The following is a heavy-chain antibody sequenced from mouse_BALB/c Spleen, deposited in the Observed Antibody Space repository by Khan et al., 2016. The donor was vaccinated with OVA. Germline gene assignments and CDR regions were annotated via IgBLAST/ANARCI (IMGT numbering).Heavy chain of an antibody. CDR2: INPYNDGT. CDR3: VRPGNRYERVFDY. D-gene: IGHD2-14*01. V-gene: IGHV1S136*01. Sequence: EVQLKQSGPELVKPGASVKMSCKASGYTFTRYVIHWVKQKPGQGLEWIGYINPYNDGTKYNEKFKGKATLTSDKSSSTAYMELSSLTSEDSAVYYCVRPGNRYERVFDYWGQGTTLTVSS. J-gene: IGHJ2*01. CDR1: GYTFTRYV.